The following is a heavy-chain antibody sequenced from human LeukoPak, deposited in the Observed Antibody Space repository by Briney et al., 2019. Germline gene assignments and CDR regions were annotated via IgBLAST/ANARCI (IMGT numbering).Heavy chain of an antibody. D-gene: IGHD3-22*01. J-gene: IGHJ4*02. CDR3: ARGQGVITTGLTDY. Sequence: ASVKVSCKASGYTFTSYGISWVRQAPGQGLERMGWISAYNGNTNYAQKLQGRVTMTTDTSTSTAYMELRSLRSDDTAVYYCARGQGVITTGLTDYWGQGTLVTVSS. V-gene: IGHV1-18*01. CDR1: GYTFTSYG. CDR2: ISAYNGNT.